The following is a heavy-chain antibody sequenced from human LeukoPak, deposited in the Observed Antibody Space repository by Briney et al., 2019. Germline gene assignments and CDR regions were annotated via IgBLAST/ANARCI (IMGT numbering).Heavy chain of an antibody. CDR3: ARHTHTSGSYYRGDFDY. V-gene: IGHV4-59*08. J-gene: IGHJ4*02. CDR2: IYDSGST. CDR1: GGAISTYY. D-gene: IGHD1-26*01. Sequence: SETLSLTCTVSGGAISTYYWSWIRQPPGKGLEWIGYIYDSGSTNYNPSLESRVTISVDTSKNQFSLRLNSVTAADTAVYYCARHTHTSGSYYRGDFDYWGQGTLVTVSS.